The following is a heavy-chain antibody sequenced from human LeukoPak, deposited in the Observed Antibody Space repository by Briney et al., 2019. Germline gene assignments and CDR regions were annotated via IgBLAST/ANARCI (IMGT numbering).Heavy chain of an antibody. CDR2: IIPIFGTA. Sequence: GASVKVSRKASGGTFSSYAISWVRQAPGQGLEWMGGIIPIFGTANYAQKFQGRVTITADESTSTAYMELSSLRSEDTAVYYCASVRIQLWSYDAFDIWGQGTMVTVSS. CDR3: ASVRIQLWSYDAFDI. V-gene: IGHV1-69*13. J-gene: IGHJ3*02. CDR1: GGTFSSYA. D-gene: IGHD5-18*01.